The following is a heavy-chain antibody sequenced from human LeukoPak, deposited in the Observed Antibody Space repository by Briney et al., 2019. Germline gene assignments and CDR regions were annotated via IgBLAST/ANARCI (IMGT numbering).Heavy chain of an antibody. J-gene: IGHJ3*02. D-gene: IGHD3-22*01. CDR3: ARDFPTMRPYSGAFDI. CDR1: GGSISSSSYY. Sequence: SVTLSLTCTVSGGSISSSSYYWGWIRQPPGKGLEWIGSIYYSGSTYYNPSLKSRVTISVDTSKNQFSLKLSSVTAADTAVYYCARDFPTMRPYSGAFDIWGQGTMVTVSS. V-gene: IGHV4-39*07. CDR2: IYYSGST.